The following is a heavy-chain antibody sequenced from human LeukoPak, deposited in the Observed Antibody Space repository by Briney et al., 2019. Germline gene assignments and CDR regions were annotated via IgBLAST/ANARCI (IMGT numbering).Heavy chain of an antibody. D-gene: IGHD2-2*01. Sequence: GGSLRLSCAASGFTFSSYSMNWVRQAPGKGLEWVSSISSSSSYIYYVDSVKGRFTISRDNAKNSLYLQMNSLRAEDTAVYYCARVGSSEVDWGQGTLVTVSS. J-gene: IGHJ4*02. CDR2: ISSSSSYI. V-gene: IGHV3-21*01. CDR1: GFTFSSYS. CDR3: ARVGSSEVD.